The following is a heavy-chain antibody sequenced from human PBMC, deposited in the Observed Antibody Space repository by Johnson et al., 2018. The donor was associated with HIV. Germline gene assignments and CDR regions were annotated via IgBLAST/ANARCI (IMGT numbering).Heavy chain of an antibody. CDR3: ARAKSTVVLHDAFDI. CDR2: ISYDGSNK. D-gene: IGHD4-23*01. CDR1: GFTFSSYA. J-gene: IGHJ3*02. Sequence: QVQLVESGGGVVQPGRSLRLSCAASGFTFSSYAMHWVRQAPGKGLEWVAVISYDGSNKYYADSVKGRFTISRDNSKTTLYLQMNSLRAEHTAVYYVARAKSTVVLHDAFDIWGQGTMVTVSS. V-gene: IGHV3-30-3*01.